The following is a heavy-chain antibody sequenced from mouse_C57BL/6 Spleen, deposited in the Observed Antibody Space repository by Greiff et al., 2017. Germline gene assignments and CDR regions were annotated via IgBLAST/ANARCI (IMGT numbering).Heavy chain of an antibody. J-gene: IGHJ3*01. CDR3: ARRLYDYDGFAY. CDR1: GYSFTGYY. Sequence: EVQLQQSGPELVKPGASVKISCKASGYSFTGYYMHWVKQSSEKSLEWIGEINPSTGGTSYNQKFKGKATLTVDKSSSTAYMQLKSLTSEDSAVYYCARRLYDYDGFAYWGQGTLVTVSA. D-gene: IGHD2-4*01. V-gene: IGHV1-43*01. CDR2: INPSTGGT.